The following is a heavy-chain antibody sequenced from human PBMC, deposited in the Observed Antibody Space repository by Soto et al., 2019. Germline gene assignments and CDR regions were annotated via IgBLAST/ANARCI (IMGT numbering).Heavy chain of an antibody. J-gene: IGHJ4*02. CDR3: AHRHRDLAGLFDS. V-gene: IGHV2-5*02. CDR1: GFSLSTSAVG. Sequence: QITLKESGPPLVKPTQTLTLTCTFSGFSLSTSAVGVGWIRQPPGKALEWLTVIYGDDDKRSSPSLRSRLTITTDTSKTQGVLTMTNMDPVDTAPYYCAHRHRDLAGLFDSWGQGTLVTVSS. CDR2: IYGDDDK.